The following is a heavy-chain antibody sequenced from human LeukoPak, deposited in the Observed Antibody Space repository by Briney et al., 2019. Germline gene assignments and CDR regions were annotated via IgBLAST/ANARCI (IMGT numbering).Heavy chain of an antibody. J-gene: IGHJ4*02. CDR2: IYSGGYT. CDR1: GFTVSSNY. V-gene: IGHV3-53*01. Sequence: PGGSLRLSCAASGFTVSSNYMTWVRQAPGKGLEWVSIIYSGGYTYYADSVKGRFTISRDNSKNTLYLQMNSLRVEDTAVFYCARDPGTTATFFDYWGQGTLVTVSS. D-gene: IGHD1-14*01. CDR3: ARDPGTTATFFDY.